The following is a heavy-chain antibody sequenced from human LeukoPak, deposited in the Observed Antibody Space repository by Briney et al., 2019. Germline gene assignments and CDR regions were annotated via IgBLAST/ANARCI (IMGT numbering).Heavy chain of an antibody. D-gene: IGHD3-22*01. CDR3: ARLWSDSSGYFPPGSY. J-gene: IGHJ4*02. V-gene: IGHV4-39*01. Sequence: PSETLSLTCSVSGGSISSSNYYWGWIRQPPGKGLKWIGSIHYSGSTFYNPSLKSRVIISVDTSKNQVSLQLSSVTAADTAVYYCARLWSDSSGYFPPGSYWGQGTLVTVSS. CDR1: GGSISSSNYY. CDR2: IHYSGST.